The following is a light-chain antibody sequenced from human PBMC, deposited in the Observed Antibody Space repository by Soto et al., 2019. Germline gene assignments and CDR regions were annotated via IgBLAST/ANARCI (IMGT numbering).Light chain of an antibody. CDR3: QQYNTRPPST. CDR1: QSVSSK. V-gene: IGKV3-15*01. CDR2: VAS. J-gene: IGKJ2*01. Sequence: ETVMTQSPDTLSVSPGERATLSCRASQSVSSKLAWSQQKPGQAPRLLIFVASTRATCIPARFSGSGSGTEFTLTISSLQSEDFAVYSCQQYNTRPPSTFGQGTKLEIK.